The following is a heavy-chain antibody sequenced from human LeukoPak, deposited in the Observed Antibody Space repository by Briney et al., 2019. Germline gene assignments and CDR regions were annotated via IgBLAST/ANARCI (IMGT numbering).Heavy chain of an antibody. CDR1: GGSLSGYY. CDR2: INHSGST. V-gene: IGHV4-34*01. CDR3: ARGRGYYVWGSYRHNWYDP. Sequence: SETLSLTCAVYGGSLSGYYWSWIRQPPGKGLEWIGEINHSGSTNYNPSLKSRVTISVDTSKNQFSLKLSSVTAADTAVYYCARGRGYYVWGSYRHNWYDPWGQGTLVTVSS. D-gene: IGHD3-16*02. J-gene: IGHJ5*02.